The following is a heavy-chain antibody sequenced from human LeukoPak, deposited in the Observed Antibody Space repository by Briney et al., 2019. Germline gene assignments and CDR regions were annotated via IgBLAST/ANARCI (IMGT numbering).Heavy chain of an antibody. CDR1: GFTFSNYW. Sequence: GGSLRLSCAASGFTFSNYWMSWVRQAPGKRLEGVANINQDGREKSYVDSVKGRFTISRDNAKNSLSLQMDSLRAEDTAVYYCAREGLVLDAFDIWGQGTMVTVSS. V-gene: IGHV3-7*01. J-gene: IGHJ3*02. CDR3: AREGLVLDAFDI. CDR2: INQDGREK.